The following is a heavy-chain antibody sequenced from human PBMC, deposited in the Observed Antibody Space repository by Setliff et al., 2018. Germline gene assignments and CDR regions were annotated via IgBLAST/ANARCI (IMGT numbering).Heavy chain of an antibody. D-gene: IGHD6-19*01. CDR3: ATDRGWLDMFDY. CDR1: GFTFSSYA. Sequence: GGSLRLSCAASGFTFSSYAMHWVRQAPGKGLEWVAFIRYDGSNKYYADSVKGRFTISRDNSKNTLYLQMNSLRAEDTAVYYCATDRGWLDMFDYWGQGTQVTVSS. V-gene: IGHV3-30*02. CDR2: IRYDGSNK. J-gene: IGHJ4*02.